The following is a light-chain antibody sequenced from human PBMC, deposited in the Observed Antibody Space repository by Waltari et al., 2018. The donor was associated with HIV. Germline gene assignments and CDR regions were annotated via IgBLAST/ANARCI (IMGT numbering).Light chain of an antibody. Sequence: DTQMTQSPSTMSASVGDRVTITCRASQSIGSWLAWYQQKPGRAPNLLIYDTSNLEGGVPSRFSGSGSGTEFTLTISSLQPDDFATYYCQQYNTFPYTFGQGTKVEIK. CDR1: QSIGSW. CDR3: QQYNTFPYT. V-gene: IGKV1-5*03. CDR2: DTS. J-gene: IGKJ2*01.